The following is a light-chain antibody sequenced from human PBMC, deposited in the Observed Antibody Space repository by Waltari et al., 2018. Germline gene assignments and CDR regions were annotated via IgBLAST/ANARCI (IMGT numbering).Light chain of an antibody. Sequence: EIVLTQSPGTLSLSQGERATLSCRASQIVTSKYLAWYQQRPGQPPRLLIYCASNRATGIPDRFSGSGSGTDFTLTISRLEPEDFAVYHCQQYGTSPLALTFGGGTRVEIK. CDR3: QQYGTSPLALT. CDR2: CAS. CDR1: QIVTSKY. V-gene: IGKV3-20*01. J-gene: IGKJ4*01.